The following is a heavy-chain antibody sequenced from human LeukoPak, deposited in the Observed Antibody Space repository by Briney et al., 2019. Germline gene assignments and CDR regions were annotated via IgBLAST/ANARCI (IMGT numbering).Heavy chain of an antibody. CDR3: AAEVSEGQLVPRVGY. D-gene: IGHD6-6*01. Sequence: VASVKVSCKASGGTFSSYAISWVRQAPGQGLEWMGGIIPIFGTANYAQKFQGRVTITTDESTSTAYMELSSLRSEDTAVYYCAAEVSEGQLVPRVGYWGQGTLVTVSS. J-gene: IGHJ4*02. CDR1: GGTFSSYA. V-gene: IGHV1-69*05. CDR2: IIPIFGTA.